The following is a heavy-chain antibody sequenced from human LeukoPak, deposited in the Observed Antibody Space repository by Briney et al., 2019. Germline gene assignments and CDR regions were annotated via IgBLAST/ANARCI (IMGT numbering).Heavy chain of an antibody. J-gene: IGHJ4*02. CDR2: MSPNSGDT. D-gene: IGHD7-27*01. CDR3: ARGPPNWGYDY. CDR1: GYTFTSYD. Sequence: ASVKVSCKASGYTFTSYDFNWVRQATGQRPEWMGWMSPNSGDTGYAQKFQDRVTMTRNTSISTAYMGLSSLRSDDTAVYYCARGPPNWGYDYWGPGTLVTVSS. V-gene: IGHV1-8*01.